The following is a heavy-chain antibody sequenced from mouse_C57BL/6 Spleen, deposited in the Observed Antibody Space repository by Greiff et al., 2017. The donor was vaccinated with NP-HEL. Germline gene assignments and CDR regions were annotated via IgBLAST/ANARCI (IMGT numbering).Heavy chain of an antibody. Sequence: VQLKESGPVLVKPGASVKMSCKASGYTFTDYYMNWVKQSHGKSLEWIGVINPYNGGTSYNQKFKGKATLTVDKSSSTAYMELNSLTSEDSAVYYCARVGLSGAMDYWGQGTSVTVSS. CDR2: INPYNGGT. CDR1: GYTFTDYY. CDR3: ARVGLSGAMDY. D-gene: IGHD4-1*01. J-gene: IGHJ4*01. V-gene: IGHV1-19*01.